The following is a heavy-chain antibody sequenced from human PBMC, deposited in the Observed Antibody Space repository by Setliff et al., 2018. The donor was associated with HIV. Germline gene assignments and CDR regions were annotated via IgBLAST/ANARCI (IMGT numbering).Heavy chain of an antibody. V-gene: IGHV1-18*04. CDR3: AGGLDAEGYFDL. CDR2: ISAYNGNT. J-gene: IGHJ2*01. Sequence: GASVKVSCKASGYTFTSDYIHWVRQAPGQGLEWMGWISAYNGNTNYAQKLQGRVTMTTDTSTSTAYMELRSLRSDDTAVYYCAGGLDAEGYFDLWGRGTLVTVSS. CDR1: GYTFTSDY.